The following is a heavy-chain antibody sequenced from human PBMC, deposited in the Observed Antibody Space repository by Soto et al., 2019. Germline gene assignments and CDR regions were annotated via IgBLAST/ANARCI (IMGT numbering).Heavy chain of an antibody. D-gene: IGHD3-3*01. Sequence: SETLSLTCAVYGGSFSGYYWSWIRQPPGKGLEWIWEINHSGSTNYNPSLKSRVTISVDTSKNQFSLKLSSVTAADTAVYYCARRGLRFLEWFYYYYGMDVWGQGTTVTVSS. J-gene: IGHJ6*02. CDR2: INHSGST. CDR3: ARRGLRFLEWFYYYYGMDV. CDR1: GGSFSGYY. V-gene: IGHV4-34*01.